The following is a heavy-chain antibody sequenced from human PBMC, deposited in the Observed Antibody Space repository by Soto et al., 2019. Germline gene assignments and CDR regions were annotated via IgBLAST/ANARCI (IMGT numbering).Heavy chain of an antibody. J-gene: IGHJ4*02. CDR1: GFTFGSGD. V-gene: IGHV3-64*01. D-gene: IGHD3-22*01. Sequence: EVQLVESGGGLVQPGGSLRLSCAASGFTFGSGDMHWVRQAPGKGLEYVSAISSYGGSTYYANSVKGRFTISRDNSKNTLYLQMGSLRAEDMAVYYCARDPDSSGYYYFDYWGQGTLVTVSS. CDR2: ISSYGGST. CDR3: ARDPDSSGYYYFDY.